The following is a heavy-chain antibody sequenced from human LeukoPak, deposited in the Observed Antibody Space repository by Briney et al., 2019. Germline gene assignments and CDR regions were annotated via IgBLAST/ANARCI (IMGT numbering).Heavy chain of an antibody. CDR2: IYYRGGT. CDR3: ARVHSSGWWSDC. J-gene: IGHJ4*02. CDR1: GGSISSYY. Sequence: PSETLSLTCTVSGGSISSYYGSWIRQPPGKGLEWIGYIYYRGGTKYNPSLKSRVTISVDTSKNQFSLNLSSVTAADTAVYYCARVHSSGWWSDCWGQGTLVTVSS. D-gene: IGHD6-19*01. V-gene: IGHV4-59*01.